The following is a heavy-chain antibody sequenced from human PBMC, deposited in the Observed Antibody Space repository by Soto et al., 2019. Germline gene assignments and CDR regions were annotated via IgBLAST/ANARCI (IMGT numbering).Heavy chain of an antibody. CDR3: ARGGSGYYSGGDCYYYYGMDV. D-gene: IGHD3-3*01. CDR1: GFTFSSYA. V-gene: IGHV3-30-3*01. J-gene: IGHJ6*02. Sequence: LRLSCAASGFTFSSYAMHWVRQAPGKGLEWVAVISYDGSNKYYADSVKGRFTISRDNSKNTLYLQMNSLRAEDTAVYYCARGGSGYYSGGDCYYYYGMDVWGQGTTVTAP. CDR2: ISYDGSNK.